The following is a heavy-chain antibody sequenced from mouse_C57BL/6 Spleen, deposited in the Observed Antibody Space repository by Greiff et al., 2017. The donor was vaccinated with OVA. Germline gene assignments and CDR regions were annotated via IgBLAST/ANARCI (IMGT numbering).Heavy chain of an antibody. J-gene: IGHJ4*01. CDR3: ARDRLQDAMDY. CDR1: GYTFTSYW. CDR2: IDPSDSET. V-gene: IGHV1-52*01. D-gene: IGHD3-2*02. Sequence: QVQLKQPGAELVRPGSSVKLSCKASGYTFTSYWMHWVKQRPIQGLEWIGNIDPSDSETHYNQKFKDKATLTVDKSSSTAYMQLSSLTSEDSAVYYCARDRLQDAMDYWGQGTSVTVSS.